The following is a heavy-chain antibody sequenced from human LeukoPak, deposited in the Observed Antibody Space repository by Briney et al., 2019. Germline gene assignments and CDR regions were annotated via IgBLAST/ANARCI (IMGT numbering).Heavy chain of an antibody. V-gene: IGHV3-30-3*01. CDR1: GFTFSSYA. Sequence: GRSLRLSCAASGFTFSSYAMHWVRQAPGKGLEWVAVISYDGSNKYYADSVKGRFTISRDNSKNTLYLQMNSLRAEDTAVYYCARDLELSGYDPLDYWGQGTLVTVSS. D-gene: IGHD5-12*01. CDR3: ARDLELSGYDPLDY. J-gene: IGHJ4*02. CDR2: ISYDGSNK.